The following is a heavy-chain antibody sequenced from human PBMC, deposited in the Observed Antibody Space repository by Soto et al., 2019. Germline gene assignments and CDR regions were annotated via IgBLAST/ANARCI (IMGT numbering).Heavy chain of an antibody. V-gene: IGHV1-69*12. CDR1: GGTFSTSA. CDR2: IIPVFATP. CDR3: AREKDRQQLGGNYYYILDV. J-gene: IGHJ6*02. Sequence: QVQLMQSGAEVKKPGSSVKVSCKASGGTFSTSAISWVRQAPGEGLEWVGGIIPVFATPDYAQKFQGRVTISADESTTTAYLELTSLTTADTAVYYCAREKDRQQLGGNYYYILDVWGQGTGITVSS. D-gene: IGHD3-3*02.